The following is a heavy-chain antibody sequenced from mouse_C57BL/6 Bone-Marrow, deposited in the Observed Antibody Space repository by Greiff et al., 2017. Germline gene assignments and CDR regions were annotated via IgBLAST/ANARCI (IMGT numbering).Heavy chain of an antibody. CDR3: ARRIYYDYDWFAY. CDR1: GYTFTSYW. D-gene: IGHD2-4*01. Sequence: VQLQQPGAELVKPGASVKLSCKASGYTFTSYWMQWVKQRPGQGLEWIGELDPSDSYTNSNQKFKGKATLTVDTSSSTAYMQLSSLTSEDSAVYYCARRIYYDYDWFAYWGQGTLVTGSA. V-gene: IGHV1-50*01. CDR2: LDPSDSYT. J-gene: IGHJ3*01.